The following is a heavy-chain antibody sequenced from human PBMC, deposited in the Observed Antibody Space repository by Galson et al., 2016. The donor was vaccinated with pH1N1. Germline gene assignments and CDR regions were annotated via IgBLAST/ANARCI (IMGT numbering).Heavy chain of an antibody. CDR1: GYSISSGYY. CDR2: IYHSGST. V-gene: IGHV4-38-2*01. J-gene: IGHJ6*03. Sequence: ETLSLPCAVSGYSISSGYYWGWIRQPPGKGLEWIGSIYHSGSTYYNPSLKSRVTISVDTSKNQFSLKLSSVTAADTAVYYCARTSGYDFWSGYYANLDYYMDVWGKGTTVTVSS. D-gene: IGHD3-3*01. CDR3: ARTSGYDFWSGYYANLDYYMDV.